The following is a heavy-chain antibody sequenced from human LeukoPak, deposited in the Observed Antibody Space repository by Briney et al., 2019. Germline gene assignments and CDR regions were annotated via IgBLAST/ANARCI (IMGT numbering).Heavy chain of an antibody. Sequence: GGSLRLSRAASGFTFSSYAMHWVRQAPGKGLEWVAVISYDGSNKYYADSVKGRFTISRDNSKNTLYLQMNSLRAEDTAVYYCARGRPHGNDYWGQGTLVTVSS. D-gene: IGHD4-23*01. CDR3: ARGRPHGNDY. V-gene: IGHV3-30-3*01. CDR2: ISYDGSNK. CDR1: GFTFSSYA. J-gene: IGHJ4*02.